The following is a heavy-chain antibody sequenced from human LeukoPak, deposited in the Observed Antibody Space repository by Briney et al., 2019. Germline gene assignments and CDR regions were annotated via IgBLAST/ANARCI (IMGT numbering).Heavy chain of an antibody. CDR2: IFDSGGSA. V-gene: IGHV3-23*01. CDR3: GKRTVGYSSGRYPGWPVDY. D-gene: IGHD2-15*01. J-gene: IGHJ4*02. CDR1: GFTFNSYA. Sequence: GGSLRHSCVASGFTFNSYAMYWVRPAPGKGLEWVSGIFDSGGSAQYAASVKGRFTISRGDSKKTVYLQLDSRRVEDTAVYYCGKRTVGYSSGRYPGWPVDYWGQGALVTVSS.